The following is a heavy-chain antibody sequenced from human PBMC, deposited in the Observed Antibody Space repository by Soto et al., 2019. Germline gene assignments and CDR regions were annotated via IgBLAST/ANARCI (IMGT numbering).Heavy chain of an antibody. CDR2: IYYSGST. J-gene: IGHJ4*02. CDR3: ARGRRDYDILTGYYTGYYIDY. Sequence: PSETLSLTCTVSGGSISSYYWSWIRQPPGKGLEWIGYIYYSGSTNYNPSLKSRVTISVDTSKNQFSLKLSSVTAADTAVYYCARGRRDYDILTGYYTGYYIDYWGKGTLVTVSS. CDR1: GGSISSYY. D-gene: IGHD3-9*01. V-gene: IGHV4-59*01.